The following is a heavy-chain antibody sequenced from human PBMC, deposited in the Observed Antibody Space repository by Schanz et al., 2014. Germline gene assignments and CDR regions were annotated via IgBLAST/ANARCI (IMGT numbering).Heavy chain of an antibody. J-gene: IGHJ3*01. CDR2: IRGSGGGT. CDR1: GFTFSSYA. V-gene: IGHV3-23*01. CDR3: ARDGGRDGYNLAFDV. D-gene: IGHD5-12*01. Sequence: DVQLLESGGGLVQPGGSLRLSCAASGFTFSSYAMSWVRQPPGKGLEWVSSIRGSGGGTDYADSVKGRFIISRDSSKNTLFLQMNSLRAEDTAVYFCARDGGRDGYNLAFDVWGQGTLVTVSS.